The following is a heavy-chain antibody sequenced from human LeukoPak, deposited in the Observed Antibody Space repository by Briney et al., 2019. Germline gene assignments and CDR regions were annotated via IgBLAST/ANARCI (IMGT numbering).Heavy chain of an antibody. CDR1: GFTFRDYW. Sequence: GGSLRLSCAASGFTFRDYWMHWVRQVPGKGPVWVARINSDGTAISHADSVKGRFTISRDNAKNMVYLQMTSLRAEDTAVYYCARGGAINNYGSDCWGQGTLVTVSS. CDR3: ARGGAINNYGSDC. J-gene: IGHJ4*02. V-gene: IGHV3-74*01. D-gene: IGHD3-10*01. CDR2: INSDGTAI.